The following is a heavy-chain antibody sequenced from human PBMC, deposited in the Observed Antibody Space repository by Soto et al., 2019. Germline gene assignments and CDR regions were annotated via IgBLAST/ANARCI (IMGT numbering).Heavy chain of an antibody. CDR2: VFHSGTT. CDR1: GGSISSADYF. J-gene: IGHJ4*02. CDR3: AREPYLPKARNDF. V-gene: IGHV4-30-4*01. Sequence: PSETLSLTCSVSGGSISSADYFWTWIRQSPGKGLEWMGYVFHSGTTYYNPSLTGRLIISIENSKNQFSLRLTSVTAADSAVYFCAREPYLPKARNDFWGQGTLVTVSS.